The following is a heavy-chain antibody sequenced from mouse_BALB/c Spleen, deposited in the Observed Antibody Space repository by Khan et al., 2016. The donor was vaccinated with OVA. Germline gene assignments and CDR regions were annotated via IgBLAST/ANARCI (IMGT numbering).Heavy chain of an antibody. V-gene: IGHV5-6*01. D-gene: IGHD4-1*01. CDR1: GFTFSNYG. J-gene: IGHJ3*01. CDR2: ISSDGTYT. Sequence: EVQRVESGGDLVKPGGSLKLSCAASGFTFSNYGMSWVRQTPDKRLEWVETISSDGTYTYYPDSVKGRFTISRNNAKNTLYLQMSSLKAEDTAMYYWTRHLTGSFAYWGQGTLVTVSA. CDR3: TRHLTGSFAY.